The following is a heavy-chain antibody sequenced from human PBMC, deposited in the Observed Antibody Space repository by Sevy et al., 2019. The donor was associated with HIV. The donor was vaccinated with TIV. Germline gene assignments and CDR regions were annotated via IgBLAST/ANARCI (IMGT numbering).Heavy chain of an antibody. CDR1: GLSFSSFG. D-gene: IGHD2-2*03. CDR3: AKDGYSSSWPYYFDS. Sequence: GGSLRLSCAASGLSFSSFGMSWVRQAPGKGPEWVSGISGSGINTYHADPVKDRFIISRDNSNNTVFLEVNRLRAEDTAVYYCAKDGYSSSWPYYFDSWGQGTLVTVSS. CDR2: ISGSGINT. V-gene: IGHV3-23*01. J-gene: IGHJ4*02.